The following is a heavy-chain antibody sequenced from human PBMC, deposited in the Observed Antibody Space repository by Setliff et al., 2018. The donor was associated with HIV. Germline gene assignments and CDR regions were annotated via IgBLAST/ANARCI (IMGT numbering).Heavy chain of an antibody. CDR3: VRDGFVGKGGFDY. D-gene: IGHD7-27*01. CDR1: GFTFSSYS. J-gene: IGHJ4*02. CDR2: ISGSSSYI. V-gene: IGHV3-21*05. Sequence: PGGSLRLSCTASGFTFSSYSMNWVRQAPGRGLEWVSYISGSSSYIYYADSVKGRFTISRDNAKNSLYLQMNSLRVEDTAVYYCVRDGFVGKGGFDYWGQGTLVTVS.